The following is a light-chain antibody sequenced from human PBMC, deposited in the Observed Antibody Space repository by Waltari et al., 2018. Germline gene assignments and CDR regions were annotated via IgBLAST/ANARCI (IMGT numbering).Light chain of an antibody. Sequence: ETVMTQSPVTLSVSPGERATVSCRASQSVSRNLAWYQQKPGQAPRLLIYDASTRATGIPARFSGSGSGTEFTLTISSLQSEDFAVYYCQQYNNWHPYSFGQGTKLEI. V-gene: IGKV3-15*01. CDR3: QQYNNWHPYS. CDR1: QSVSRN. J-gene: IGKJ2*01. CDR2: DAS.